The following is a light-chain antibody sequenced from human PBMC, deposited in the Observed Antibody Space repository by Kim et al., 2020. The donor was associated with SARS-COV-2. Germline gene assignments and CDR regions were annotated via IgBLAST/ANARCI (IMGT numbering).Light chain of an antibody. J-gene: IGLJ3*02. CDR3: QAWANSSWV. Sequence: SYELTQPPSVSVSPGQTASITCSGDKLGDKYACWYQQKPGQSPVLVIYQDSKRPSGIPERFSGSNSGHTATLTISGTQAMDEADYYCQAWANSSWVFGGG. V-gene: IGLV3-1*01. CDR2: QDS. CDR1: KLGDKY.